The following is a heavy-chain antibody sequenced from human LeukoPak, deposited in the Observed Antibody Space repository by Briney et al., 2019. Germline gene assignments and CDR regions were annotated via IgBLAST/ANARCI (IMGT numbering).Heavy chain of an antibody. J-gene: IGHJ4*02. D-gene: IGHD2-8*01. Sequence: GGSLRLSCAASGFTVSSNYMSWVRQAPGKGLEWVSVIYSGGSTYYADSVKGRLTISRDNSKNTLYLQMNRLRAEETAVYYCARESKYCTNGVCYTRVFDYWGQGTLVTVSS. CDR1: GFTVSSNY. CDR3: ARESKYCTNGVCYTRVFDY. CDR2: IYSGGST. V-gene: IGHV3-66*01.